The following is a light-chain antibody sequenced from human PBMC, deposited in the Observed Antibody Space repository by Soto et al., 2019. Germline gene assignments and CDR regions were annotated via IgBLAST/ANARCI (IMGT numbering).Light chain of an antibody. V-gene: IGLV2-23*03. CDR1: SSDVGSYNL. J-gene: IGLJ3*02. Sequence: QSALTQPASVSGSPGQSITISCTGTSSDVGSYNLVSWYQQHPGKAPKLMIYEGSKRPSGVSNRLSGSKSGNTTSLTISGLQAEDEAQYYCCSYAGSSTFWVFGGGTKLTVL. CDR3: CSYAGSSTFWV. CDR2: EGS.